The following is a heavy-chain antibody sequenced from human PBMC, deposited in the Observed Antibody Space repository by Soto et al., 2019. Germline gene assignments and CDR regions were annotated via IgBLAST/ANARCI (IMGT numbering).Heavy chain of an antibody. V-gene: IGHV1-69*13. CDR2: IIPIFGTA. CDR3: ARGSLRVDTAMVISSPYFDY. J-gene: IGHJ4*02. CDR1: GGTFSSYA. Sequence: SVKVSCKASGGTFSSYAISWVRQAPGQGLEWMGGIIPIFGTANYAQKFQGRVTITADESTSTAYMELSSLRSEDTAVYYCARGSLRVDTAMVISSPYFDYWGQGTLVTVSS. D-gene: IGHD5-18*01.